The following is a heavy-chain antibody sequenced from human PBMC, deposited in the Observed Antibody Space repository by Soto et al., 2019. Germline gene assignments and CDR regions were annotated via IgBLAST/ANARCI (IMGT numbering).Heavy chain of an antibody. CDR2: INPKSGGT. V-gene: IGHV1-2*04. Sequence: ASVKVSCKASGYSFTDYHIHWVRQAPGQGLEWLGRINPKSGGTSTAQKFQGWVTMTTDTSISTASMELTRLTSDDTDIYYCARGDSTDCSNGVCSFFYNHELDVWG. CDR1: GYSFTDYH. D-gene: IGHD2-8*01. J-gene: IGHJ6*02. CDR3: ARGDSTDCSNGVCSFFYNHELDV.